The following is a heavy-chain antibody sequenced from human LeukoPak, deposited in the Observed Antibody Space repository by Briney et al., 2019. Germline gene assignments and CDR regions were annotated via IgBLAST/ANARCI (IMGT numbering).Heavy chain of an antibody. V-gene: IGHV4-34*01. CDR2: INHSGST. J-gene: IGHJ5*02. D-gene: IGHD2-15*01. CDR1: GGSFSGYY. CDR3: ARSRDSALDP. Sequence: SETLSLTCAVYGGSFSGYYWSWIRQPPGKGLEWIGEINHSGSTNYNLSLKSRVTISVDTSRNQFSLKLSSVTAADTAVYYCARSRDSALDPWGQGTLVTVSS.